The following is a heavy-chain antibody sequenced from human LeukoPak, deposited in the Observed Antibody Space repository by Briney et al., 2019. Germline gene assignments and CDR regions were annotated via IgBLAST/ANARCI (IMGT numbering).Heavy chain of an antibody. V-gene: IGHV3-21*01. J-gene: IGHJ4*02. CDR1: GFTFSTYS. D-gene: IGHD4-17*01. CDR2: ISSSSSSI. CDR3: ARLPYDYGDYSDY. Sequence: SGGSPRLSCAASGFTFSTYSMNWVRQAPGKGLEWVSSISSSSSSIYYSDSVKGRFTVSRDNAKNSLYLQMNSLRAEDTAVYYCARLPYDYGDYSDYWGQGTLVTVSS.